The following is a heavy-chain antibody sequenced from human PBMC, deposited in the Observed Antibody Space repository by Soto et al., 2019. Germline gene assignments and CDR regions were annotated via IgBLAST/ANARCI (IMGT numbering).Heavy chain of an antibody. CDR3: ARDHVVRGVITSNWFDP. V-gene: IGHV1-18*01. CDR1: GYTFTSYG. CDR2: ISAYNGNT. J-gene: IGHJ5*02. D-gene: IGHD3-10*01. Sequence: QVQLVQSGAEVKKPGASVKVSCKASGYTFTSYGISWVRQAPGQGLEWMGWISAYNGNTNYAQKLQGRVTMTTDTSTSTAYRELRSRRSDDTAVYYCARDHVVRGVITSNWFDPWGQGTLVTVSS.